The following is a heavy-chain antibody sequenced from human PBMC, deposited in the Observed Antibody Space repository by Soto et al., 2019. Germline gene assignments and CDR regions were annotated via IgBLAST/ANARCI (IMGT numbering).Heavy chain of an antibody. Sequence: PGGSLRLSCAASGFTFSSYSMNWVRQAPGKGLEWVSSISSSSSYIYYADSVKGRFTISRDNAKNSLYLQMNSLRAEDTAVYYCARDLLGITGTTDYYYGMDVWGQGTTVTVSS. J-gene: IGHJ6*02. V-gene: IGHV3-21*01. CDR3: ARDLLGITGTTDYYYGMDV. D-gene: IGHD1-7*01. CDR1: GFTFSSYS. CDR2: ISSSSSYI.